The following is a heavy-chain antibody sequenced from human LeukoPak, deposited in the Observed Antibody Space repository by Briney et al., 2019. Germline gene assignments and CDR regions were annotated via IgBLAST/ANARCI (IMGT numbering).Heavy chain of an antibody. CDR3: ARDYSGSYSSGMDV. CDR2: ISSSGSTI. Sequence: PGGSLRLSCAASGFTFSDYYMSWIRQAPGKGLEWVSYISSSGSTIYYADSVKGRFTISRDNSKNTLYLQMNSLRAEDTAVYYCARDYSGSYSSGMDVWGQGTTVTVSS. CDR1: GFTFSDYY. V-gene: IGHV3-11*04. J-gene: IGHJ6*02. D-gene: IGHD1-26*01.